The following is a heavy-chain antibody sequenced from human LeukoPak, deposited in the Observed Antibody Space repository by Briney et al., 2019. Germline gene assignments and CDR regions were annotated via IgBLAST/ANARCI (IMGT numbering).Heavy chain of an antibody. D-gene: IGHD6-19*01. CDR1: GYTFTSYA. J-gene: IGHJ4*02. V-gene: IGHV1-3*01. Sequence: ASVKVSCKASGYTFTSYAMHWVRQAPGQRLEWMGWINAGNGNTKYSQKFQGRVTITRDTSASTAYMELSSLRSEDTVVYYCARSDGSGWYGGFDYWGQGTLVTVSS. CDR3: ARSDGSGWYGGFDY. CDR2: INAGNGNT.